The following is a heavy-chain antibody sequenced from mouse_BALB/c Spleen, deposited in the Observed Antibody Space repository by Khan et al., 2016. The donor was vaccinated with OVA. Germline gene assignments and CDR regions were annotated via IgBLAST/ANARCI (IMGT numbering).Heavy chain of an antibody. CDR1: GYTFTSYY. V-gene: IGHV1S81*02. D-gene: IGHD2-1*01. CDR3: IRSGYGTFAY. CDR2: INPSDGDT. Sequence: VQLQESGAELVKPGASVKLSCKASGYTFTSYYMYWVKQRPGQGLEWIGEINPSDGDTNFNEKFRSKATLTVDKSSNTAYMQLSSLTSEDSAVDYCIRSGYGTFAYWGQGTLVTVSA. J-gene: IGHJ3*01.